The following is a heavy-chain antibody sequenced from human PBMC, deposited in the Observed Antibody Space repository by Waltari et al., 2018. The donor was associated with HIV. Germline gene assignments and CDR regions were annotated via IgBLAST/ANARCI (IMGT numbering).Heavy chain of an antibody. CDR3: AKDIRDGYNFKGFDY. CDR2: ISWNSGSI. Sequence: EVQLVESGGGLVQPGRSLRLSCSASGFPFADSAMPWVRQAPGKGLEWVSGISWNSGSIGYADSVKGRFTISRDNAKNSLYLQMNSLRAEDTALYYCAKDIRDGYNFKGFDYWGQGTLVTVSS. J-gene: IGHJ4*02. CDR1: GFPFADSA. V-gene: IGHV3-9*01. D-gene: IGHD5-12*01.